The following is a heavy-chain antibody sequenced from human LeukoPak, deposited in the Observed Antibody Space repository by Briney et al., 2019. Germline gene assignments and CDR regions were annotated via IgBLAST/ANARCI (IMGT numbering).Heavy chain of an antibody. D-gene: IGHD5-12*01. V-gene: IGHV4-39*01. CDR3: ARQTGRLRNPAFDY. Sequence: SETLSLTCTVSGGSISSSSYYRGWIRQPPGKGLEWIGSIYYSGSTYYNPSLKSRVTISVDTSKNQFSLKLSSVTAADTAVYYCARQTGRLRNPAFDYWGQGTLVTVSS. J-gene: IGHJ4*02. CDR1: GGSISSSSYY. CDR2: IYYSGST.